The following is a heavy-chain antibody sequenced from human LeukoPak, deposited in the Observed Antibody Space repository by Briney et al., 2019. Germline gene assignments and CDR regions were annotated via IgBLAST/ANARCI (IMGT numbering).Heavy chain of an antibody. J-gene: IGHJ4*02. CDR2: MNPNSGNT. Sequence: GASVKVSCKASGFTFTSYYMHWVRQAPGQGLEWMGWMNPNSGNTGYAQKFQGRVTMTRNTSISTAYMELSSLRSEDTAVYCCARDRDYWGQGTLVTVSS. V-gene: IGHV1-8*02. CDR3: ARDRDY. CDR1: GFTFTSYY.